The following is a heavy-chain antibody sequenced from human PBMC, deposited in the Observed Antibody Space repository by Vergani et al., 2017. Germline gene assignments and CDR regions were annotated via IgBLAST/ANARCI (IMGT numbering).Heavy chain of an antibody. Sequence: QVQLVESGGGVVQPGTSLRLSCVVSGFALNRHAMYWVRQAPGKGLEWVVGISFDGTNEYYPDLVKGRFTISRDSAKNTLYLQVRSLRLEDTGVYHCVRDRGLCAGGMCYTEAWDYWGQGTLVTVSS. D-gene: IGHD2-2*02. J-gene: IGHJ4*02. V-gene: IGHV3-30-3*01. CDR2: ISFDGTNE. CDR3: VRDRGLCAGGMCYTEAWDY. CDR1: GFALNRHA.